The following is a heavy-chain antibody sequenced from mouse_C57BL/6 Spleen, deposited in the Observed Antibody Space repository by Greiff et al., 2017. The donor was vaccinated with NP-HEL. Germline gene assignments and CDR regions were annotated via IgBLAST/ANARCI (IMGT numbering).Heavy chain of an antibody. J-gene: IGHJ3*01. D-gene: IGHD2-3*01. Sequence: VKLQESGAELVRPGSSVKLSCKASGYTFTSYWMHWVKQRPIQGLEWIGNIDPSDSETHYNQKFKDKATLTVDKSSSTAYMQLSSLTSEDSAVYYCARSLYDGYYLFAYWGQGTLVTVSA. CDR1: GYTFTSYW. V-gene: IGHV1-52*01. CDR2: IDPSDSET. CDR3: ARSLYDGYYLFAY.